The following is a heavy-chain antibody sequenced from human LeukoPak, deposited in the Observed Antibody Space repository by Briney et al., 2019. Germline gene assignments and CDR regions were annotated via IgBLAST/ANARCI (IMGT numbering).Heavy chain of an antibody. V-gene: IGHV3-23*01. D-gene: IGHD3-9*01. CDR3: ARDPGPYYDILTGYYYFDY. CDR1: GFIFSNFA. J-gene: IGHJ4*02. Sequence: GGSLRLSCAASGFIFSNFAMRWVRQAPGKGLEWVSAISGSGGITYYADSVKGRFTISRDNSKNTLYLQMNSLRAEDTAVYYCARDPGPYYDILTGYYYFDYWGQGTLVTVSS. CDR2: ISGSGGIT.